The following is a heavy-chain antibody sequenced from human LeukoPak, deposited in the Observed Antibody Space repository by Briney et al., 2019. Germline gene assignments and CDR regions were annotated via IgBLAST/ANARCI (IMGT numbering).Heavy chain of an antibody. D-gene: IGHD5-18*01. CDR1: GFTFSSYA. CDR2: ISGSGGST. J-gene: IGHJ4*02. CDR3: AKDVALIQLWLNPLVDY. V-gene: IGHV3-23*01. Sequence: PGASLRLSCAASGFTFSSYAMSWVRQAPGKGLEWVSAISGSGGSTYYADSVKGRFTISRDNSKNTLYLQMNSLRAEDTAVYYCAKDVALIQLWLNPLVDYWGQGTLVTVSS.